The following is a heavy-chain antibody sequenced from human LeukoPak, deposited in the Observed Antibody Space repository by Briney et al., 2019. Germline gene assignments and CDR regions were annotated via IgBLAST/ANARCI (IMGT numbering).Heavy chain of an antibody. CDR3: ARGDIVVVVAANYYYYYMDV. CDR1: GGSFSDYY. Sequence: SETLSLTCAVYGGSFSDYYWSWIRQPPGKGLEWIGEINHSGSTNYNPSLKSRVTISVDTSKNRFSLKLSSVTAADTAVYYCARGDIVVVVAANYYYYYMDVWGKGTTVTVSS. D-gene: IGHD2-15*01. V-gene: IGHV4-34*01. CDR2: INHSGST. J-gene: IGHJ6*03.